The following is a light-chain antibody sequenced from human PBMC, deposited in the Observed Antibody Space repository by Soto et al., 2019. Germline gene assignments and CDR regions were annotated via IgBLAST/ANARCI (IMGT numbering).Light chain of an antibody. Sequence: QSALTQPASVSGSPGQSITISRTGTSSDVSAYNYVSWYQQNSGKAPKLIIYEVSNRPSGVSNRFSGSKSGNTASLTISGLQAEDEADYYCSSYTSSSTYVFGTGTKVTVL. CDR1: SSDVSAYNY. J-gene: IGLJ1*01. CDR2: EVS. V-gene: IGLV2-14*01. CDR3: SSYTSSSTYV.